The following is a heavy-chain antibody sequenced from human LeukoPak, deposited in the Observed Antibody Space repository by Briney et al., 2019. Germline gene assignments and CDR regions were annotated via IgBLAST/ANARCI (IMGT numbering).Heavy chain of an antibody. D-gene: IGHD3-22*01. CDR2: IIPMFGTA. J-gene: IGHJ3*02. V-gene: IGHV1-69*01. CDR1: GGTFSSYA. Sequence: GASVKVSCKASGGTFSSYALSWVRQAPGQGLEWMGGIIPMFGTANYAQKFQGRVTITADESTSTAYMELSSLRSEDTAVYYCARVKSYYYDTSDKDAFDIWGQGTMVTVSS. CDR3: ARVKSYYYDTSDKDAFDI.